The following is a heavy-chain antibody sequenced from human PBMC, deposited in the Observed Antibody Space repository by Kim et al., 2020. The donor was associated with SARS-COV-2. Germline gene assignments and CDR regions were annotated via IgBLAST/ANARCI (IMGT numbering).Heavy chain of an antibody. Sequence: GGSLRLSCAASGFTFSDYYMSWIRQAPGKGLEWVSYISSSGTTVYNADSVKGRFTISRDNAKNSLYLQMNSLRAEDTAVYYCARLCSGGGCRYLWSMYWGQGTLVTVSS. CDR2: ISSSGTTV. V-gene: IGHV3-11*01. CDR3: ARLCSGGGCRYLWSMY. CDR1: GFTFSDYY. D-gene: IGHD2-15*01. J-gene: IGHJ4*02.